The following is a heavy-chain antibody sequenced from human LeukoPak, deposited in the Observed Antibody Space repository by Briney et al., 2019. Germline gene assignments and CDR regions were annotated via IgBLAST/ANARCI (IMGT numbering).Heavy chain of an antibody. CDR1: GFTFSSYA. CDR3: ARGGLPANWYYFDH. Sequence: GGSLRLSCSASGFTFSSYAMHWVRQAPGKGLEYVSAISSNGGSTCYADSVKGRFTISRDNSKNTLYLQMSSLRAGDTAVYYCARGGLPANWYYFDHWGQGTLVTVSS. V-gene: IGHV3-64D*09. J-gene: IGHJ4*02. CDR2: ISSNGGST. D-gene: IGHD1-1*01.